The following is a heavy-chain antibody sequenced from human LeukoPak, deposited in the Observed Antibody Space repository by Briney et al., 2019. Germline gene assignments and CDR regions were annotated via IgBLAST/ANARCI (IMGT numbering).Heavy chain of an antibody. V-gene: IGHV3-21*01. Sequence: PGGSLRLSCAASGFSFSRYNMNWVRQAPGKGLEWVSSISSSPSYIYYADSVKGRFTISRDDAKNSLYLQMNSLGAEDTAVYYCARGNLWFGELVYWGQGTLVTVSS. CDR2: ISSSPSYI. J-gene: IGHJ4*02. D-gene: IGHD3-10*01. CDR1: GFSFSRYN. CDR3: ARGNLWFGELVY.